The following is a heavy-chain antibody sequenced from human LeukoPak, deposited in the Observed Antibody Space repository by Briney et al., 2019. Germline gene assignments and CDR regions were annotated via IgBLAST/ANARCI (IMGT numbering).Heavy chain of an antibody. V-gene: IGHV1-2*02. CDR2: INPNSGGT. CDR3: AKDLTLRFFDWLSNYYMDV. CDR1: GYTFTGYY. J-gene: IGHJ6*03. Sequence: ASVKVSCKASGYTFTGYYMHWVRQAPGQGLEWMGWINPNSGGTNYAQKFQGRVTMTTNTSISAAYMELSELRSDDTAIYYCAKDLTLRFFDWLSNYYMDVWGKGTTVTISS. D-gene: IGHD3-9*01.